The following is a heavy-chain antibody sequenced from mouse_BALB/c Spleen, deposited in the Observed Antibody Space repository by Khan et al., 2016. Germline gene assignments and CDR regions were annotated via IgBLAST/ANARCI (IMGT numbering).Heavy chain of an antibody. D-gene: IGHD1-1*01. J-gene: IGHJ2*01. CDR3: ARLYYYGSSDY. Sequence: EVKLLESGGGLVQPGGSLKLSCAASGFDFSRYWMSWVRQAPGKGLEWIGEINPDSSTINYDTSLKDKFSISRDNSKNTLYLQMSKVRSEDTALYYCARLYYYGSSDYWGQGTTLTVAS. CDR2: INPDSSTI. CDR1: GFDFSRYW. V-gene: IGHV4-1*02.